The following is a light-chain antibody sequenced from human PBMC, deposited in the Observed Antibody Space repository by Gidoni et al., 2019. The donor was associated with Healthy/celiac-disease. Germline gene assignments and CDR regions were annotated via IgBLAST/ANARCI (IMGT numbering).Light chain of an antibody. CDR3: QQYNNLPPWT. CDR2: GAS. J-gene: IGKJ1*01. Sequence: EIVMTQSPATLSVSPGDRATLSCRASQSVSSNLAWYQQKPGQAPRLLIYGASTSATGIPARFSGSGSGTEFTLTISSLQSEDFAVYYCQQYNNLPPWTFGQGTKVEIK. CDR1: QSVSSN. V-gene: IGKV3-15*01.